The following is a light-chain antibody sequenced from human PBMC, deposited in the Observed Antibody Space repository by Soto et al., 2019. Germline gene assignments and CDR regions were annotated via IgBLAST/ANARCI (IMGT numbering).Light chain of an antibody. J-gene: IGLJ2*01. V-gene: IGLV7-43*01. CDR3: RFYYCGAQLV. CDR2: GTS. Sequence: QTVVTQEPALTVCPGGTVTLTCASSTGAVTSGYYPNWFQQKPGQAPRALIYGTSNKHSWTPARFSGSLLGGKAALTLSGVPPEGEAEYYCRFYYCGAQLVFGGGTKLTLL. CDR1: TGAVTSGYY.